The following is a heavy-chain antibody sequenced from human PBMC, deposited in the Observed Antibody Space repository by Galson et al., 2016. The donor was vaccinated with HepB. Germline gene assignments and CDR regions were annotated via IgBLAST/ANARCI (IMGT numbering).Heavy chain of an antibody. CDR2: ISDDGGTT. CDR3: VKGPQQPIDY. V-gene: IGHV3-64D*06. CDR1: GFTFSSFG. J-gene: IGHJ4*02. D-gene: IGHD6-13*01. Sequence: SLRLSCAASGFTFSSFGMHWVRQAPGKGLEYVSAISDDGGTTYYADSVKGRFTISRDNSKNTLFLQMSSLRTEDTAVYYSVKGPQQPIDYWGQGTLVAVSS.